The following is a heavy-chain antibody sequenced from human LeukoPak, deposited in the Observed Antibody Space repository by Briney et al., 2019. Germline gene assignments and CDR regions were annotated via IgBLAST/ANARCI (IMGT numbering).Heavy chain of an antibody. D-gene: IGHD3-16*02. CDR1: GGSISSYY. J-gene: IGHJ3*02. CDR2: IYTSGST. CDR3: ARSYDYVWGSYRSDAFDI. V-gene: IGHV4-4*09. Sequence: PSETLSLTCTVSGGSISSYYWSWIRQPPGKGLEWIGYIYTSGSTNYNPSLKSRVTISVDTSKNQFSLKLSSVTAADTAVYSCARSYDYVWGSYRSDAFDIWGQGTMVTVSS.